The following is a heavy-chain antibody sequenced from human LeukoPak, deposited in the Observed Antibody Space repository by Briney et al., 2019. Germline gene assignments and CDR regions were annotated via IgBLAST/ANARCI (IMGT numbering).Heavy chain of an antibody. D-gene: IGHD3-10*01. J-gene: IGHJ5*02. Sequence: TSETLSLTCAVSGGSISSSNWWSWVRQPPGKGLEWIGEIYHSGSTNYNPSLKSRVTISVDKSKNQFSLKLSSVTAADTAVYYCARDGVVSYYGSGSYTSWGQGTLVTVSS. CDR2: IYHSGST. V-gene: IGHV4-4*02. CDR3: ARDGVVSYYGSGSYTS. CDR1: GGSISSSNW.